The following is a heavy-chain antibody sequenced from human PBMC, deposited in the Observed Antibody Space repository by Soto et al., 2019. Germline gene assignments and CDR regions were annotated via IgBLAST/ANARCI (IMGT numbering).Heavy chain of an antibody. CDR3: AREFGRGAWYYFDY. J-gene: IGHJ4*02. D-gene: IGHD3-16*01. CDR1: GGSVSSDDYY. V-gene: IGHV4-30-4*01. Sequence: SETLSLTCTVSGGSVSSDDYYWRCIRHPPGKGLEWIGYIYYSGSTYYNPSLKSRVTISVDTSKNQFSLKLSSVTAADTAVYYCAREFGRGAWYYFDYWGQGTLVTVSS. CDR2: IYYSGST.